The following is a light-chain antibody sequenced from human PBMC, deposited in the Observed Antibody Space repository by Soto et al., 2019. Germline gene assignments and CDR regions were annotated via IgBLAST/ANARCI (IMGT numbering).Light chain of an antibody. CDR3: QQSYTTPRT. Sequence: DIQMTQSPSSLSASVGDRVSVTCRASQSISTFLNWYQQRPGEATKLLIYAASSLLSGVPSRFSGSGSGADFTLTIGSLQPEDFATYYCQQSYTTPRTFGQGTKVEVK. CDR1: QSISTF. J-gene: IGKJ1*01. V-gene: IGKV1-39*01. CDR2: AAS.